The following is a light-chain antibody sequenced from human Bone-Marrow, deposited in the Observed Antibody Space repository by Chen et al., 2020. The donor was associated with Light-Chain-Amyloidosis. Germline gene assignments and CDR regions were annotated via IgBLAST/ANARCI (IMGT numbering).Light chain of an antibody. V-gene: IGKV3-20*01. J-gene: IGKJ4*01. CDR2: GSS. Sequence: IVFTQSPGPLSFSPGEGANLSCSASQTISSNYLTWYQQKFGQAPRLLIYGSSSRATGIPDRFTGSGSGTDFTLTINRLEPEDFAMYYCQQYGTSPLTLGGGTKVEIK. CDR3: QQYGTSPLT. CDR1: QTISSNY.